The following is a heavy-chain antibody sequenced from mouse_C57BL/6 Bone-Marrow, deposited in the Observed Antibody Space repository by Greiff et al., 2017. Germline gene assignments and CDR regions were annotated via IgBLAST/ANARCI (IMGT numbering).Heavy chain of an antibody. V-gene: IGHV1-7*01. CDR1: GYTFTSYW. Sequence: VQLQQSGAELAKPGASVKLSCKASGYTFTSYWMHWVKQRPGQGLEWIGYINPSSGYTKYNQKFKDKATLTADKSSSPAYMQLSSLTYADSAVYYCARSFYGPAWFAYWGQGTLVTVSA. CDR3: ARSFYGPAWFAY. D-gene: IGHD1-2*01. J-gene: IGHJ3*01. CDR2: INPSSGYT.